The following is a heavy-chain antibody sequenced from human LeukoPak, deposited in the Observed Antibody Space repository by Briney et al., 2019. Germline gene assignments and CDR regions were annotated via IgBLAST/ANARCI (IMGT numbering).Heavy chain of an antibody. CDR1: GGSFSGYY. CDR3: ARDNLYYYYGMDV. Sequence: RPSETLSLTCAVYGGSFSGYYWSWIRQPPGKGLEWIGEINHSGSTNYNPSLKSRVTISVDTSKNQFSLKLSSVTAADTAVYYCARDNLYYYYGMDVWGQGTTVTVSS. D-gene: IGHD1-20*01. CDR2: INHSGST. J-gene: IGHJ6*02. V-gene: IGHV4-34*01.